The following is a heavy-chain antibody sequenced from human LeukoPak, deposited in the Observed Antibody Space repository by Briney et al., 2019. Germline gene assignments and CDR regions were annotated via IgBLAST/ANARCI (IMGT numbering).Heavy chain of an antibody. D-gene: IGHD3-22*01. Sequence: GXSLRLSCAASGFTFDDYAMHWVRQAPGKGLEWVSGISWNRGSIDYADSVKGRFTISRDNAKNSLYLQMNSLRAEDMALYYCAKGTSYYDSRFDYWGRGTLVTVSS. CDR1: GFTFDDYA. CDR2: ISWNRGSI. CDR3: AKGTSYYDSRFDY. J-gene: IGHJ4*02. V-gene: IGHV3-9*03.